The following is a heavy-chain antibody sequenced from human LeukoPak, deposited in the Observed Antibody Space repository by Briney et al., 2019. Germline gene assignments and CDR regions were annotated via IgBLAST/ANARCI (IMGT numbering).Heavy chain of an antibody. Sequence: PSETLSLTCAVYGGSFSGYYWSWIRQPPGKGLEWIGEINHSGSTNYNPSLKSRVTISVDTSKNLFSLKLSSVTAADTAVYYCARARSYDGSWNYWGQGTLVTVSS. J-gene: IGHJ4*02. D-gene: IGHD6-13*01. CDR3: ARARSYDGSWNY. CDR2: INHSGST. CDR1: GGSFSGYY. V-gene: IGHV4-34*01.